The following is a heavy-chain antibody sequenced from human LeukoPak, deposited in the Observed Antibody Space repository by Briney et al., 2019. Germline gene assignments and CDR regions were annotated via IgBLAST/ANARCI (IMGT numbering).Heavy chain of an antibody. Sequence: GGSLRLSCAASGFTFSTFGMHWVRQAPGKGLEWVSVIWYDGSNKFYADSVKGRFTISRGNSKNTLYLQMNGLRAEDTAVYYCARDLYSNYVYYFDYWGQGTLVTVSS. J-gene: IGHJ4*02. D-gene: IGHD4-11*01. V-gene: IGHV3-33*01. CDR2: IWYDGSNK. CDR1: GFTFSTFG. CDR3: ARDLYSNYVYYFDY.